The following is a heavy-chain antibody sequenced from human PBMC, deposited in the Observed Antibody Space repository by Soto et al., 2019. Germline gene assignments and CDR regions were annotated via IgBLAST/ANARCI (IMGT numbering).Heavy chain of an antibody. CDR2: ISAYNGNT. J-gene: IGHJ3*02. Sequence: QVQLVQSGAEVKKPGASVKVSCKASGYTFTSYGISWVRQAPGQGLEWMGWISAYNGNTHYAQKLQGRVTMTTDTSTSTAYMELRSLGSDDTAVYYCARDGVDCSSTSCYAIGSTVTTAFDIWGQGTMVTVSS. D-gene: IGHD2-2*01. CDR1: GYTFTSYG. CDR3: ARDGVDCSSTSCYAIGSTVTTAFDI. V-gene: IGHV1-18*01.